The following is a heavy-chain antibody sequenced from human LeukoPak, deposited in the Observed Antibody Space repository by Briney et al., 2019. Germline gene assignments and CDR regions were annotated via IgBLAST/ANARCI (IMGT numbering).Heavy chain of an antibody. D-gene: IGHD3-9*01. CDR2: ITGSGSGA. CDR1: GFTFSSFA. V-gene: IGHV3-23*01. Sequence: GGSLRLSCAASGFTFSSFAINWVRQAPGKGLEWVSVITGSGSGADYADSVKGRFTISRDNSQNTVHLQMNSLRAEDTAVYYCARGLQGYYDGLTGYYRGRYYFDYWGQGTLVTVSS. J-gene: IGHJ4*02. CDR3: ARGLQGYYDGLTGYYRGRYYFDY.